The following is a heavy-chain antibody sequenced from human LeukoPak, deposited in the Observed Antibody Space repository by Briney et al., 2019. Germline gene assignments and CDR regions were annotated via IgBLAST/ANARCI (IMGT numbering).Heavy chain of an antibody. Sequence: GESLKISFKGSGYRFSNYWIGWVRQMPGKGLEWMGIIYPADSNTKYSPSFQGQVTISADKSTSVAYLQWSSLKASDTAMYYCASHYHTTGYFGFDNWGQGTLVTVSS. J-gene: IGHJ4*02. CDR3: ASHYHTTGYFGFDN. D-gene: IGHD3-22*01. V-gene: IGHV5-51*01. CDR2: IYPADSNT. CDR1: GYRFSNYW.